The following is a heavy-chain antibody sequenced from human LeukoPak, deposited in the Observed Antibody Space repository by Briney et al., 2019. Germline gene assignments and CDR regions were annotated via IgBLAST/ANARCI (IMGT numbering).Heavy chain of an antibody. V-gene: IGHV3-66*01. J-gene: IGHJ4*02. Sequence: PGGSLRLSCAASGFTVSSNYMSWVRQAPGKGLEWVSVIYSGGSTYYADSVKGRFTISRDNSKNTLYLQINSLRAEDTAVYYCARGVVPTRTLDYWGQGTLVTVSS. CDR3: ARGVVPTRTLDY. CDR2: IYSGGST. D-gene: IGHD2-15*01. CDR1: GFTVSSNY.